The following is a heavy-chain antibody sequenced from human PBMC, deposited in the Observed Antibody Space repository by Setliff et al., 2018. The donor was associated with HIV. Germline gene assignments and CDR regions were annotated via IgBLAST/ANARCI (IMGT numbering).Heavy chain of an antibody. V-gene: IGHV4-30-4*08. J-gene: IGHJ6*03. CDR3: ARGPRPVDVDYYYMDV. Sequence: SETLSLTCTVSGVSINSGDYFWSWIRQHPGKGLEWIGYISYRGTTYYNPSFKSRVTMSMDTSKNQFSLKLTSVTAADTAVYYCARGPRPVDVDYYYMDVWGKGTTVTVSS. CDR2: ISYRGTT. CDR1: GVSINSGDYF.